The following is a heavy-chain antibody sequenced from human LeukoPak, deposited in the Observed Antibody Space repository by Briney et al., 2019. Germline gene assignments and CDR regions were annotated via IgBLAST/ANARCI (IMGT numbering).Heavy chain of an antibody. CDR1: GFTFSSYG. CDR3: AKDPGSGTYLDY. V-gene: IGHV3-30*18. D-gene: IGHD1-26*01. CDR2: ISYDGSDK. J-gene: IGHJ4*02. Sequence: GGSLRPSCAASGFTFSSYGMHWVRQAPGKGLEWVALISYDGSDKYYADSVKGRFTISRDNSKNTLYLQMNSLRAEDTAVYYCAKDPGSGTYLDYWGQGTLVTVSS.